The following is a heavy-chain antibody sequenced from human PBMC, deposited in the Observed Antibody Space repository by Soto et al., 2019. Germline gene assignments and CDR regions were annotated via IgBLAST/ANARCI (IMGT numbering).Heavy chain of an antibody. D-gene: IGHD2-2*01. Sequence: PGGSLRLSGAASGFIFADYSASWVRQRPGRGLEWVAIFGNRYEADSVEGRFTISGDTSKNSLYLQMNSLRAGDTAVYYCARDRSEVMPADYYYGMDVWGQRTTVTFSS. CDR3: ARDRSEVMPADYYYGMDV. J-gene: IGHJ6*02. V-gene: IGHV3-23*01. CDR2: FGNR. CDR1: GFIFADYS.